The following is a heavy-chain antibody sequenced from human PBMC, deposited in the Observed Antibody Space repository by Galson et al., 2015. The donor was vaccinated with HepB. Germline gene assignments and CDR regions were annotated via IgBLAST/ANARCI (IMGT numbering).Heavy chain of an antibody. D-gene: IGHD3-22*01. J-gene: IGHJ4*02. CDR2: INWSGGST. V-gene: IGHV3-20*01. Sequence: SLRLSCAASGFTFNDYGMNWVRQAPGKGLEWVSGINWSGGSTGYADSVKGRFTISRDNAKNSLYLQMSSLRAEDTALYHCARAPASYATSGYYLNWGQGTLVIVSS. CDR1: GFTFNDYG. CDR3: ARAPASYATSGYYLN.